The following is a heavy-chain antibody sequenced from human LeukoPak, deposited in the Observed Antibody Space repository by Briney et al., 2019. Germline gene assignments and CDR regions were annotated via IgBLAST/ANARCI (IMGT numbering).Heavy chain of an antibody. D-gene: IGHD1-26*01. CDR2: IYHSGST. J-gene: IGHJ3*02. CDR1: GGSISSTNW. CDR3: ARDRSVGTTGYDAFDI. Sequence: SGTLSLTCAVSGGSISSTNWWNWVRQPPGKGLEWIGEIYHSGSTNYSPSLKSRVTISIDKSKNQFSLKLTSVTAADTAVYYCARDRSVGTTGYDAFDIWGRGTMVTVSS. V-gene: IGHV4-4*02.